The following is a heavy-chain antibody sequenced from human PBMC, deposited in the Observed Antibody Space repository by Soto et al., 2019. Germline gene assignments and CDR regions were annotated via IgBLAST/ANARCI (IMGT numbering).Heavy chain of an antibody. D-gene: IGHD2-15*01. J-gene: IGHJ6*03. Sequence: GASVKVSCKASGYTFTSYYMHWGRQAPGQGLEWMGIINPSGGSTSYAQKFQGRVTMTRDTSTSTVYMELSSLRSEDTAVYYCARALYCSGGSCYSRYYYYMDVWSKGTTVTVSS. V-gene: IGHV1-46*03. CDR2: INPSGGST. CDR3: ARALYCSGGSCYSRYYYYMDV. CDR1: GYTFTSYY.